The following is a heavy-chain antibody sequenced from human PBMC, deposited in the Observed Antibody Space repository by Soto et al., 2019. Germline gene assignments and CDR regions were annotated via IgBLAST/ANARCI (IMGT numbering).Heavy chain of an antibody. D-gene: IGHD4-17*01. Sequence: QVQLVESGGGVVQPGRSLRLSCAASGFIFRNYVIHWVRQAPGKGLEWVALISYDGSSKYYADSVKGRFTISRDNSKNTLYLQMNSLSAGDTAVYYCTRADPTVTLSVFDPWGQGTLVTVSS. CDR1: GFIFRNYV. CDR3: TRADPTVTLSVFDP. V-gene: IGHV3-30-3*01. CDR2: ISYDGSSK. J-gene: IGHJ5*02.